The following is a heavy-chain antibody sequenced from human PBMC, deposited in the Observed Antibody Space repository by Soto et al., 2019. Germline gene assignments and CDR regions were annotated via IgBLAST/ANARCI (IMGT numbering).Heavy chain of an antibody. Sequence: PSETLSLTCAVSGGSISSSNWWSWVRQPPGKGLEWIGEIYHSGSTNYNPSLKSRVTISVDKSKNQFSLKLSSVTAADTAVYYCARDRGYYGSGSYRYYGMDVWGQGTTVTVSS. CDR1: GGSISSSNW. V-gene: IGHV4-4*02. J-gene: IGHJ6*02. CDR2: IYHSGST. D-gene: IGHD3-10*01. CDR3: ARDRGYYGSGSYRYYGMDV.